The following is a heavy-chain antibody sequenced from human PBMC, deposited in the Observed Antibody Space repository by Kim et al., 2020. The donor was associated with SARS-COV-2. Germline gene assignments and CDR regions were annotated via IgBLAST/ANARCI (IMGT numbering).Heavy chain of an antibody. J-gene: IGHJ4*02. CDR2: MSFDGTTK. D-gene: IGHD1-1*01. V-gene: IGHV3-30*03. CDR1: GFSLSGFD. Sequence: GGSLRLSCAAFGFSLSGFDMYWVHQAPGKGLEWVAIMSFDGTTKHYSDSVKGRFTISSDTSNNRLSLQMNSLRVDDTAVYYCARGGYNWSFDSWGQGALVTVSP. CDR3: ARGGYNWSFDS.